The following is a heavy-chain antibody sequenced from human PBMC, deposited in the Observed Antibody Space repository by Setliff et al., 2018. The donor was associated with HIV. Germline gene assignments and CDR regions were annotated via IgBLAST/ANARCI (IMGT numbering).Heavy chain of an antibody. CDR1: GGTFSNYG. CDR2: IIPISGTA. Sequence: SVKVSCKASGGTFSNYGMSWVRQAPGQGLEWMGGIIPISGTANYAQKFQGRVTITTDESTSTAYMELSGLRSEDTAVYYCARDVVEMAPEEGREDAFDIWGQGTMVTVSS. CDR3: ARDVVEMAPEEGREDAFDI. D-gene: IGHD2-21*01. V-gene: IGHV1-69*05. J-gene: IGHJ3*02.